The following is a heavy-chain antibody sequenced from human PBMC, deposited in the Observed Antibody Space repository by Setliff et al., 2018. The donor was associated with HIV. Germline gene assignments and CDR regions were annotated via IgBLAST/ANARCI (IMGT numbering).Heavy chain of an antibody. CDR2: IIPIFNTG. CDR3: ARGGEIAAAVRVNWFDP. J-gene: IGHJ5*02. V-gene: IGHV1-69*13. CDR1: GGTFINSA. D-gene: IGHD6-13*01. Sequence: SVKVSCKASGGTFINSAFTWVRQAPGQGLEWMGSIIPIFNTGNYAQKFQNRVTITADESTSTAYMELSSLRSEDTAVYFCARGGEIAAAVRVNWFDPWGQGTLVTVSS.